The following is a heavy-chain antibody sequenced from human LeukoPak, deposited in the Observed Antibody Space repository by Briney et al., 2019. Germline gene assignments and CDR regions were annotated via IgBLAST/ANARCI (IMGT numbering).Heavy chain of an antibody. CDR1: GYTFTGYY. D-gene: IGHD2-8*01. J-gene: IGHJ4*02. CDR2: INPNSGGT. V-gene: IGHV1-2*02. Sequence: AASVKVSCKAFGYTFTGYYMHWVRQAPGQGLEWMGWINPNSGGTNYAQKFQGRVTMTRDTSISTAYMELSRLRSDDTAVYYCARTDHCTNGVCYSYFDYWGQGTLVTVSS. CDR3: ARTDHCTNGVCYSYFDY.